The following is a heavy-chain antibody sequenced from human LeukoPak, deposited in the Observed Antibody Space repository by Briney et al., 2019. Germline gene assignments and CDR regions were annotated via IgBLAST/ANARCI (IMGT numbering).Heavy chain of an antibody. V-gene: IGHV3-30*18. CDR2: ISYDGSNK. CDR1: GFTFSSYG. D-gene: IGHD6-13*01. CDR3: AKDSSSWYDYYYYYYMDV. J-gene: IGHJ6*03. Sequence: GGSLRLSCAASGFTFSSYGMHWVRQAPGKGLEWVAVISYDGSNKYYSDSVKGRFTISRDNSKNSLYLQMNSLRAEDTALYYCAKDSSSWYDYYYYYYMDVWGKGTTVTVSS.